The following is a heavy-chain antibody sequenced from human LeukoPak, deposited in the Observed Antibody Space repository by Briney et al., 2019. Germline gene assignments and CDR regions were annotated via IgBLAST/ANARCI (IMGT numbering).Heavy chain of an antibody. CDR1: GFTFSSYE. J-gene: IGHJ6*03. CDR3: ARERLAVRGHYYYMDV. Sequence: GGSLRLSCAASGFTFSSYEMNWVRQAPGKGLEWVATIKEDGSEKYYVDSVKGRFTISRDNAKDSLYLQMSSLRAEDTAVYSCARERLAVRGHYYYMDVWGKGTTVTVSS. D-gene: IGHD6-19*01. CDR2: IKEDGSEK. V-gene: IGHV3-7*01.